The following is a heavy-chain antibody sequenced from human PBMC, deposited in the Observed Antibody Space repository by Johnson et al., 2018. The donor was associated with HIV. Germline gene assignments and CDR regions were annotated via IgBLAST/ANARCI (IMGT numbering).Heavy chain of an antibody. V-gene: IGHV3-9*01. CDR1: GFTFSSYD. CDR3: AKPIAAAGTVGDGFEI. J-gene: IGHJ3*02. Sequence: VQLVESGGGLVQPGGSLRLYCAASGFTFSSYDMHWVRQAPGKGLEWVSGISRNGGSIGYADSVKGRFTISRDNAKKSLFLQMNSLRPEDTALYYCAKPIAAAGTVGDGFEIWGQGTMVTVSS. CDR2: ISRNGGSI. D-gene: IGHD6-13*01.